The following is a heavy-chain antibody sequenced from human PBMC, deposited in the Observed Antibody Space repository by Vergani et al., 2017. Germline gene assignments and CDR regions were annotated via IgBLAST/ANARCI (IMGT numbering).Heavy chain of an antibody. CDR2: IYTSGAT. V-gene: IGHV4-61*02. Sequence: QVQLQESGPGLVKPSQTLSLTCTVSGGSFSTGGQSWTWLRQSAGKGLEWIGRIYTSGATNYNPSLRSRAIMSVDASNKQFSLKLTSVTAAYTAVYYCARYGGEYDKDALDVWGQGTKVTVTS. D-gene: IGHD2-21*01. CDR1: GGSFSTGGQS. CDR3: ARYGGEYDKDALDV. J-gene: IGHJ3*01.